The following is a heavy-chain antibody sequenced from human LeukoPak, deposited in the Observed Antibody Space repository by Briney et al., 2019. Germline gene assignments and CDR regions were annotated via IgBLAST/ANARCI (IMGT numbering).Heavy chain of an antibody. J-gene: IGHJ3*02. CDR1: GYTFTNYD. CDR3: ARGEYFDWLDAFDI. Sequence: GASVKVSCKASGYTFTNYDINWVRQATGQGLEWMGWMNPNSGNTGYAQKFQGRVTMTRNTSISTVYMKLSSLRSEDTAVYYCARGEYFDWLDAFDIWGQGTMVTVSS. D-gene: IGHD3-9*01. CDR2: MNPNSGNT. V-gene: IGHV1-8*01.